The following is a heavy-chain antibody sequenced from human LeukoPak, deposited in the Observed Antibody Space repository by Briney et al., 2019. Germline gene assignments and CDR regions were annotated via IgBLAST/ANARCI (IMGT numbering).Heavy chain of an antibody. CDR2: IYTSGST. CDR3: AREGIAASRYFQH. D-gene: IGHD6-13*01. J-gene: IGHJ1*01. Sequence: PSETLSLTCTVSGGSISSYYWSWIGQPAGKGLEWIGRIYTSGSTNYNPSLKSRVTISVDKSKNQFSLKLSSVTAADTAVYYCAREGIAASRYFQHWGQGTLVTVSS. V-gene: IGHV4-4*07. CDR1: GGSISSYY.